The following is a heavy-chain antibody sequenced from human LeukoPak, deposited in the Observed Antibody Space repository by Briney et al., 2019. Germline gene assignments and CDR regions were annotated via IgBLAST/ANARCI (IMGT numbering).Heavy chain of an antibody. D-gene: IGHD6-13*01. CDR2: ISYDGSNK. Sequence: GGSLRLSCAASGFTFSSYSMNWVRQAPGKGLEGVAVISYDGSNKYYADSVKGRFTISRDNSKNTLYLQMNSLRAEDTAVYYCALGYREETISGLDYWGQGTLVTVSS. CDR1: GFTFSSYS. CDR3: ALGYREETISGLDY. V-gene: IGHV3-30*03. J-gene: IGHJ4*02.